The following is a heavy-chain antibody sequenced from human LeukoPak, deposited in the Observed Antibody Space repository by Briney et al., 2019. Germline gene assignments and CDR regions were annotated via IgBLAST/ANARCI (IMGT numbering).Heavy chain of an antibody. V-gene: IGHV3-48*03. Sequence: PGGSLRLSCAASGFTFSSYEMNWVRQAPGKGLEWVSYISSSGSTIYYADSVRGRFTISRDNAKNSLYLQMNSLRAEDTATYFCARHLRGVRGTFDYWGQGTLVTVSS. J-gene: IGHJ4*02. CDR1: GFTFSSYE. CDR2: ISSSGSTI. CDR3: ARHLRGVRGTFDY. D-gene: IGHD3-10*01.